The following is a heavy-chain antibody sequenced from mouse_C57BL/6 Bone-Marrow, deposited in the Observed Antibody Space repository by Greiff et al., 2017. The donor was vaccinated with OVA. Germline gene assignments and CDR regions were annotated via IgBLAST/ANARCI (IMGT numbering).Heavy chain of an antibody. CDR1: GYTFTSYW. V-gene: IGHV1-69*01. Sequence: QVQLQQSGAELVMPGASVKLSCKASGYTFTSYWMHWVKQRPGQGLEWIGEIDPSDSYTNYNQKFKGKSTLTVDKSSSTAYMQLSSLTSEDSAVYYCARSGGYYGSSFDYWGQGTTLTVSS. CDR3: ARSGGYYGSSFDY. D-gene: IGHD1-1*01. J-gene: IGHJ2*01. CDR2: IDPSDSYT.